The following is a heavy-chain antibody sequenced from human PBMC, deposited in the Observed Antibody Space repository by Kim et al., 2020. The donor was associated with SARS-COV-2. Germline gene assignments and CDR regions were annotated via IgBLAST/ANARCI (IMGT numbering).Heavy chain of an antibody. J-gene: IGHJ6*02. CDR1: GFTFSNAW. CDR2: IKSKTDGGTT. CDR3: TTGAYIAAAGRVKGMDV. Sequence: GGSLRLSCAASGFTFSNAWMSWVRQAPGKGLEWVGRIKSKTDGGTTDYAAPVKGRFTISRDDSKNTLYLQMNSLKTEDTAVYYCTTGAYIAAAGRVKGMDVWGQGTTVTVSS. D-gene: IGHD6-13*01. V-gene: IGHV3-15*01.